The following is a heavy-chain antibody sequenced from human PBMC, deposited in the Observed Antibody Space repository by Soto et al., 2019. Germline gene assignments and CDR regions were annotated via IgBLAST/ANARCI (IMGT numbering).Heavy chain of an antibody. D-gene: IGHD3-9*01. Sequence: NSGGSLRLSCAASGFTFSTYSMNWVRQAPGKGLEWVSSISSSSSYIYYADSVKGRFTISRDNAKNSLYLQMNSLRAEDTAVYYCAIGGVNYDTLIGPYYYYGMDVWGQGTTVTVSS. CDR3: AIGGVNYDTLIGPYYYYGMDV. CDR2: ISSSSSYI. V-gene: IGHV3-21*01. J-gene: IGHJ6*02. CDR1: GFTFSTYS.